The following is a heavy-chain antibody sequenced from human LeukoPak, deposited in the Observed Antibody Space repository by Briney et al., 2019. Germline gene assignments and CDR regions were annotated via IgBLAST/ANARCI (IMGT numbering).Heavy chain of an antibody. V-gene: IGHV3-33*01. J-gene: IGHJ3*02. CDR1: GFDFSTYG. Sequence: PGGALRPSCAASGFDFSTYGMHWVRQAPGKGLEWVGLMWYDGSNEYYGDSVKGRFIISRENSRHTLYLQMSSLRVEDTAVYYCVRDLDENDFWSGYCPDAADSWGQGTMVFVSS. D-gene: IGHD3-3*01. CDR2: MWYDGSNE. CDR3: VRDLDENDFWSGYCPDAADS.